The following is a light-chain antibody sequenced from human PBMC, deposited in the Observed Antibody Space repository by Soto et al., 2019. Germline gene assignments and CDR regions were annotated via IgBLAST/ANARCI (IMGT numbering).Light chain of an antibody. V-gene: IGKV1-5*03. CDR2: KAS. CDR3: QHYNSYSEA. Sequence: DIQMTQSPATLSLSVGDRVTIPCRASQTISSWLAWYQQKPGKAPKLLIYKASTLKSGVPSRFSGSGSGTEFTLTISSLQPDDFTTYYSQHYNSYSEAFGQGTKVDI. J-gene: IGKJ1*01. CDR1: QTISSW.